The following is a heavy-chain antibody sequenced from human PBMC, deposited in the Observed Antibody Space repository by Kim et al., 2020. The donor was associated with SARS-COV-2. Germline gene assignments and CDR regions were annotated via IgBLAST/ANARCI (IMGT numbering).Heavy chain of an antibody. J-gene: IGHJ6*02. D-gene: IGHD3-16*01. CDR3: ARDYGTKDYYYGMDV. V-gene: IGHV4-59*01. Sequence: PAHMSRVNIAVDTSKNQFSLRLSSVTAADTAVYYCARDYGTKDYYYGMDVWGQGTTVTVSS.